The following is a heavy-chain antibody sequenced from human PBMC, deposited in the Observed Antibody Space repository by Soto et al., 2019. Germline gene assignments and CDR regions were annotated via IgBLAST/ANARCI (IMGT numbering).Heavy chain of an antibody. CDR2: ITYDGSNK. CDR1: GFTFSSYA. D-gene: IGHD2-8*01. V-gene: IGHV3-30-3*01. Sequence: GGSLRLSSAASGFTFSSYAMHWVRQAPGKGLEWVAVITYDGSNKYYADSVKGRFTISRDDSKNTLYLQMNSLRAEDTAVYYCARDTYCTNGVCYTGYYYFYYSMDVWGQGTTVTVSS. CDR3: ARDTYCTNGVCYTGYYYFYYSMDV. J-gene: IGHJ6*02.